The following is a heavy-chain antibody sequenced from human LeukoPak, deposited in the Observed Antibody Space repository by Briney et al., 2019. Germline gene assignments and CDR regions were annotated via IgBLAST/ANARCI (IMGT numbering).Heavy chain of an antibody. CDR1: GGSISSSSYY. CDR2: IYYSGST. CDR3: ARQKDSYCSGGSCYGGPFDY. D-gene: IGHD2-15*01. V-gene: IGHV4-39*01. J-gene: IGHJ4*02. Sequence: SETLSLTCTVSGGSISSSSYYWGWIRQPPGKGLEWIGTIYYSGSTYYNPSLKSRVTISVDTSKNQFSLKLSSVTAADTAIYYCARQKDSYCSGGSCYGGPFDYWGQGTLVTVSS.